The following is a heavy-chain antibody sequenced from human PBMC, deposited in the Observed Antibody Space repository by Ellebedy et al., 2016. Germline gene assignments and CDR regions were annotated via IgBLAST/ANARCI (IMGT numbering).Heavy chain of an antibody. V-gene: IGHV3-53*01. J-gene: IGHJ4*02. D-gene: IGHD3-22*01. CDR3: ARVHEEWLLQWYFDY. CDR2: IYSGGST. CDR1: GFTVSSNY. Sequence: GESLKISXAASGFTVSSNYMSWVRQAPGKGLEWVSVIYSGGSTYYADSVKGRFTISRDNSKNTLYLQMNSLRAEDTAVYYCARVHEEWLLQWYFDYWGQGTLVTVSS.